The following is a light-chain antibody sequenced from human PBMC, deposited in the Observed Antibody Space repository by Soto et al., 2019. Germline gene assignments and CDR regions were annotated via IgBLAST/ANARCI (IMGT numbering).Light chain of an antibody. CDR2: EVS. CDR1: TSDVGGYSF. J-gene: IGLJ1*01. Sequence: QSALTQPASVSGSPGQSINISCTGTTSDVGGYSFVSWYQLHPGKAPKLMIYEVSNRPSRVSNRFSGSKSGNTASLTISGLQAEDESDYYCSSYTTSGTRVFGTGTKVTVL. V-gene: IGLV2-14*01. CDR3: SSYTTSGTRV.